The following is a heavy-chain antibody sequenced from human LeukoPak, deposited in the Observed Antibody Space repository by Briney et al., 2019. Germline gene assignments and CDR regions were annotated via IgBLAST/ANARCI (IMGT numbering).Heavy chain of an antibody. J-gene: IGHJ3*02. CDR1: GFTFSSYA. D-gene: IGHD6-13*01. CDR2: ISGSGGST. V-gene: IGHV3-23*01. Sequence: GGSLRLSCAASGFTFSSYAMSWVRQAPGKGLEWVSAISGSGGSTYYADSVKGRFTISRDNSKNTLYLQMNSLRAEDTAVYYCAKESDSSSWYPDDAFDIWGQGTMVTVSS. CDR3: AKESDSSSWYPDDAFDI.